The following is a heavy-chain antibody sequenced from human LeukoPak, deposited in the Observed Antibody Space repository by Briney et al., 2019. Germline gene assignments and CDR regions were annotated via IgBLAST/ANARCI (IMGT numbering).Heavy chain of an antibody. D-gene: IGHD3-22*01. Sequence: EASVKLSCKASGYTFTSYGISWVRQAPGQGLEWMGWISAYNGNTNYAQKLQGRVSMTTDTSTSTAYMELRSLRSDDTAVYYCARVARYYDSSGYYYNYWGQGTLVTVSS. CDR2: ISAYNGNT. CDR1: GYTFTSYG. V-gene: IGHV1-18*01. CDR3: ARVARYYDSSGYYYNY. J-gene: IGHJ4*02.